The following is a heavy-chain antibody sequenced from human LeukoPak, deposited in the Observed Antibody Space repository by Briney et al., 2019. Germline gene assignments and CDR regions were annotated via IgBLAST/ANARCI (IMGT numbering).Heavy chain of an antibody. D-gene: IGHD6-19*01. Sequence: AGGSLRLSCAASGFTFSSYAMSWVRQAPGKGLEWVSTISNSAGRTYYAGSVKGRFTISRDNSKNTLYLQMNSLRAEDTAVYYCAKESSGWSKFDYWGQGTLVTVSS. CDR1: GFTFSSYA. CDR3: AKESSGWSKFDY. J-gene: IGHJ4*02. CDR2: ISNSAGRT. V-gene: IGHV3-23*01.